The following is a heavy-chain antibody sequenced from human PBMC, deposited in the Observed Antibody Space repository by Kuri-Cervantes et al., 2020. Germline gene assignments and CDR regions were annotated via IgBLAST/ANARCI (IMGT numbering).Heavy chain of an antibody. CDR2: ISASDGAT. CDR3: AKDMTSGGGYNSYYYYGMDV. D-gene: IGHD5-12*01. Sequence: GGSLRLSCAASGFTFGNYAMSWVRQAPGKGLEWVSVISASDGATFYADSVKGRFTISRDNSKNTLYLQMNSLRAEDTAVYYCAKDMTSGGGYNSYYYYGMDVWGQGTTVTVSS. J-gene: IGHJ6*02. V-gene: IGHV3-23*01. CDR1: GFTFGNYA.